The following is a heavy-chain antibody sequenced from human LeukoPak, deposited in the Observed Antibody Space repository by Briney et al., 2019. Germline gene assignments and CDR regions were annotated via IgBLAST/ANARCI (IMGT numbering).Heavy chain of an antibody. J-gene: IGHJ4*02. CDR2: INPNSGGT. CDR3: AGEGLYSSSNFDY. CDR1: GYTFTGYY. Sequence: GASVKVSCKASGYTFTGYYMHWVRQAPGQGLEWMGWINPNSGGTNYAQKFQGRVTMTRDTSISTAYMELSRLRSDDTAVYYCAGEGLYSSSNFDYWGQGTLVTVSS. V-gene: IGHV1-2*02. D-gene: IGHD6-6*01.